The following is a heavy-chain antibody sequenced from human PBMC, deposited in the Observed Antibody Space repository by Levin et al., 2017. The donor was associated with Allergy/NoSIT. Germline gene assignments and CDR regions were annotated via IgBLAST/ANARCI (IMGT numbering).Heavy chain of an antibody. CDR1: GFTFSSYA. CDR2: ILDSGAST. CDR3: TNDDLFASGETYRYSGFDS. Sequence: PGGSLRLSCAASGFTFSSYALSWVCQAPGKGLEWVSGILDSGASTYYADSVKGRFTISRDNSKNTLYLQMNSLRAEDTARYYCTNDDLFASGETYRYSGFDSWGRGTLVTVSS. J-gene: IGHJ4*02. D-gene: IGHD3-10*01. V-gene: IGHV3-23*01.